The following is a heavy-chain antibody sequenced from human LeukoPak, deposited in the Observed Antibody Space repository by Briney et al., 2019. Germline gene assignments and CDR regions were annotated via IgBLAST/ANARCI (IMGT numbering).Heavy chain of an antibody. Sequence: GGSLRRSCAASGFTFSSYEMNWVRQAPGKGLEWVSYISSSGSTIYYADSVKGRFTISRDNAKNSLYLQMNSLRAEDTAVYYCARAPWYNWNEPFYYYYGMDVWGQGTTVTVSS. CDR1: GFTFSSYE. CDR2: ISSSGSTI. D-gene: IGHD1-1*01. J-gene: IGHJ6*02. V-gene: IGHV3-48*03. CDR3: ARAPWYNWNEPFYYYYGMDV.